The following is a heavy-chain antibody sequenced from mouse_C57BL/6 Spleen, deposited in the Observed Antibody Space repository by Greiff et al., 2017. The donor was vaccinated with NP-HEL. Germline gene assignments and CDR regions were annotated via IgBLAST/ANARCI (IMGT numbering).Heavy chain of an antibody. CDR3: ARHETIVTTRYAMDY. V-gene: IGHV5-6*01. CDR1: GFTFSSYG. Sequence: EVQLVESGGDLVKPGGSLKLSCAASGFTFSSYGMSWVRQTPDKRLEWVATISSGGSYTYYPDSVKGRFTISRDNAKNTLDLQMSSRKSEDTAMYYCARHETIVTTRYAMDYWGQGTSVTVSS. D-gene: IGHD2-5*01. J-gene: IGHJ4*01. CDR2: ISSGGSYT.